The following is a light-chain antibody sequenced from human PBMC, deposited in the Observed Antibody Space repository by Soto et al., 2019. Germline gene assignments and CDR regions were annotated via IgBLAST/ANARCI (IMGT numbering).Light chain of an antibody. Sequence: EIVLTQSPGTLSLSPGERATLSCRASQSVSSIYLAWYQQKPGQAPRLLIYGASSRATGIPDRFSGSGSGTDFTLTISRLEPEDVAVYYGQQYGSARWTVGQGTKVEI. CDR1: QSVSSIY. J-gene: IGKJ1*01. CDR3: QQYGSARWT. V-gene: IGKV3-20*01. CDR2: GAS.